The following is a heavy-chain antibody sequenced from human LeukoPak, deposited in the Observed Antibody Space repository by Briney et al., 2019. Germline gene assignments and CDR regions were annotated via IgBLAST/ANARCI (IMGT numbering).Heavy chain of an antibody. J-gene: IGHJ4*02. CDR3: ARDKYYDYVWGSYRPDY. CDR2: ISGYKTKT. Sequence: ASVKVSCKASGYAFTSYGINWVRQAPGQGLDWMGWISGYKTKTDYAQKFQGRVTMTTDTSTSTAYMELRSLRSDDTAVYYCARDKYYDYVWGSYRPDYWGQGTLVTVSS. D-gene: IGHD3-16*02. V-gene: IGHV1-18*01. CDR1: GYAFTSYG.